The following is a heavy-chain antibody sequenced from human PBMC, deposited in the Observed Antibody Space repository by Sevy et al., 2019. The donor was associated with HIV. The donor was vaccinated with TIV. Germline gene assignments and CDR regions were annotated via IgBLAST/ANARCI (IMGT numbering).Heavy chain of an antibody. D-gene: IGHD2-15*01. CDR3: AKDAGGCSGGNCYWATNYYGMDV. Sequence: GGSLRLSCAASAFTFSTYAMHWVRHAPGKGLEWVAVVSYDGGNRHYADSVKGRFTISRDNSKNTLYLQMNSLGGEDTAVYYCAKDAGGCSGGNCYWATNYYGMDVWGQGTTVTVSS. J-gene: IGHJ6*02. V-gene: IGHV3-30*18. CDR1: AFTFSTYA. CDR2: VSYDGGNR.